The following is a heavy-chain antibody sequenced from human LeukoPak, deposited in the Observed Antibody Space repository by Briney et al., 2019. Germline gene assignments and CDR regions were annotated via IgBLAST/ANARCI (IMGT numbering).Heavy chain of an antibody. CDR2: VSHSGST. D-gene: IGHD3-22*01. J-gene: IGHJ4*02. Sequence: NPSETLSLTCAVSGGSISSNNWWSWVRQPPGKGLEWIGDVSHSGSTNYNASLKSRVTISVDKSKNQFSLKLSSVTAADTAVYYCAWIPNHYDSSGYYYGWGQGILVTVSS. V-gene: IGHV4-4*02. CDR1: GGSISSNNW. CDR3: AWIPNHYDSSGYYYG.